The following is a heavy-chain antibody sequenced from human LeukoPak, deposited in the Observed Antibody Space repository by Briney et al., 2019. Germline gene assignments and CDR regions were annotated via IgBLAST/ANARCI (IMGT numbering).Heavy chain of an antibody. CDR2: ISSSSSYI. Sequence: GGSLRLSCAASGFTFSSYSMNWVRQAPGKGLEWVSSISSSSSYIYYADSVKGRFTISRDNAKNSLYLQMNSLRAEDTAVYYCARQLVPNLWFGELTNDYWGQGTLVTVSS. V-gene: IGHV3-21*01. J-gene: IGHJ4*02. D-gene: IGHD3-10*01. CDR3: ARQLVPNLWFGELTNDY. CDR1: GFTFSSYS.